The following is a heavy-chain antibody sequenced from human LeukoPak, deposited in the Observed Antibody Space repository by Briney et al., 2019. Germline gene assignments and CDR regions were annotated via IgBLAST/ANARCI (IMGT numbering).Heavy chain of an antibody. J-gene: IGHJ5*02. D-gene: IGHD3-22*01. CDR3: ARRDYDSGGHYGPDNWFDP. CDR2: IYYSGNT. CDR1: GGAISYSSYY. V-gene: IGHV4-31*03. Sequence: SETLSLTCRVSGGAISYSSYYWSWIRQHPGKGLEWIGYIYYSGNTYYNPSLKSRVTISVDTSKNQFSLKMSSVTAADTAVYYCARRDYDSGGHYGPDNWFDPWGQGIQVTVSP.